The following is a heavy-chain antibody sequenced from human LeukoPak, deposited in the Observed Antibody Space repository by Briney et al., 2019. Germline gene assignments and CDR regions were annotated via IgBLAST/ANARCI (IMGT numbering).Heavy chain of an antibody. D-gene: IGHD3-22*01. CDR3: AKDMESAYDCSGYYSPFDS. CDR2: INPDGSTT. V-gene: IGHV3-74*01. CDR1: GFTFSNYW. Sequence: GGSLRLSCAASGFTFSNYWMHWVRQDPGKGLVWVSFINPDGSTTNYADSVRGRFTISRDNSKNTLYLQMNSLRAEDTAVYYCAKDMESAYDCSGYYSPFDSWAQGTLVTVSS. J-gene: IGHJ4*02.